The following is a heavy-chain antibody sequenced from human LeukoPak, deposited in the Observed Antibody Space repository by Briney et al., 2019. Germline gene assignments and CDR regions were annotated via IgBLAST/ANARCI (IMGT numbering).Heavy chain of an antibody. CDR3: ARARGVIPVAFDI. V-gene: IGHV4-59*01. Sequence: PSETLSLTRTVSGGSISSYYWSWIRQPPGKGLEWIGYIYYSGSTNYNPSLKSRVTISVDTSKNQFSLKLSSVTAADTAVYYCARARGVIPVAFDIWGQGTMVTVSS. D-gene: IGHD3-10*01. CDR2: IYYSGST. CDR1: GGSISSYY. J-gene: IGHJ3*02.